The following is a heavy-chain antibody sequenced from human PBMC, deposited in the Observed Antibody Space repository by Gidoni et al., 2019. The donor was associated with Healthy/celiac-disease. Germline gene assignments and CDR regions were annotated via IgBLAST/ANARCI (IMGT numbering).Heavy chain of an antibody. CDR2: INHSGST. Sequence: QVQLQQWGAGLLKPSATLSLTCAVYGGSFSGYYWRWLRQPPAKGREWIGEINHSGSTNYNPSLKSRVTISVDTSKNQFSLKLSSVTAADTAVYYCARQGKAPRYGRFDPWGQGTLVTVSS. CDR1: GGSFSGYY. CDR3: ARQGKAPRYGRFDP. D-gene: IGHD4-17*01. J-gene: IGHJ5*02. V-gene: IGHV4-34*01.